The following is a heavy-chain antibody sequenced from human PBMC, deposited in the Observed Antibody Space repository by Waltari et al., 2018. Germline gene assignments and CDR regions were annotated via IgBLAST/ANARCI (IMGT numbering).Heavy chain of an antibody. V-gene: IGHV3-53*01. CDR1: GFSVNRHS. CDR3: ARAESGGMFDYYYGMDV. CDR2: IYSGGIT. J-gene: IGHJ6*02. Sequence: ELQLVESGGGLIQPGGSLRLYWEASGFSVNRHSLSWVRQALGKGLEWISVIYSGGITYYADSVKGRFTISRDSYRNTLSLQMISLRAEDTAVYYCARAESGGMFDYYYGMDVWGQGTAVTVSS. D-gene: IGHD2-15*01.